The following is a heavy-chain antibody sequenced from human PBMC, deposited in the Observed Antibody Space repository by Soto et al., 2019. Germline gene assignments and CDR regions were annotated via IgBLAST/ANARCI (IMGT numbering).Heavy chain of an antibody. V-gene: IGHV1-18*01. CDR1: GYTFTSNG. CDR2: ISAYNGNT. CDR3: ARDDYDFWSNYYYYMDV. Sequence: GASVKVSCKASGYTFTSNGSRWVRQAPGQGLEWMGWISAYNGNTNYAQKLQGRVTMTTDTSTSTAYMELRSLRSDDTAVYYCARDDYDFWSNYYYYMDVWGKGTTVTVSS. D-gene: IGHD3-3*01. J-gene: IGHJ6*03.